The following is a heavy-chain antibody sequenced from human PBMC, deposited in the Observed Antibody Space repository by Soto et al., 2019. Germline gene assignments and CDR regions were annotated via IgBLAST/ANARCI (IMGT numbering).Heavy chain of an antibody. D-gene: IGHD2-2*01. CDR1: GLTFSSDW. Sequence: PGGSLRLSCASSGLTFSSDWMHCVRQAPGKGLEWVSAISGSGGSTYYADSVKGRFTISRDNSKNKLYLQMNSLRAEDTAVYYCAKYSLIVVVPAALFYF. V-gene: IGHV3-23*01. J-gene: IGHJ1*01. CDR2: ISGSGGST. CDR3: AKYSLIVVVPAALFYF.